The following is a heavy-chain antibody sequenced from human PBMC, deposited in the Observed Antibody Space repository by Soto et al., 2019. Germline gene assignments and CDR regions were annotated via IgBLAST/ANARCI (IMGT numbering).Heavy chain of an antibody. Sequence: QVQLVESGGGVVQPGRSLRLSCAASGFTFSSYGMHWVRQAPGKGLEWVAVISYDGSNKYYADSVKGRFTISRDNSKNTLYLQMNSLRAEDTAVYYCAKDQTVVITLYYFDYWGQGTLVTVSS. CDR1: GFTFSSYG. V-gene: IGHV3-30*18. CDR2: ISYDGSNK. CDR3: AKDQTVVITLYYFDY. D-gene: IGHD3-22*01. J-gene: IGHJ4*02.